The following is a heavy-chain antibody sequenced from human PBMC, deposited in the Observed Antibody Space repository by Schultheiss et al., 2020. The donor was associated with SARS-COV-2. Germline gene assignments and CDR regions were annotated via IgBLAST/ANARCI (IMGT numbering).Heavy chain of an antibody. CDR2: INPNSGGT. CDR1: GYTFTGYH. Sequence: ASVKVSCKASGYTFTGYHMHWVRQAPGQGLEWMGWINPNSGGTNYAQKFQGRVTMTRDTSISTAYMELSRLRSDDTAVYYCARERIPQRRPYYYYYMDVWGKGTTVTVSS. D-gene: IGHD6-25*01. J-gene: IGHJ6*03. CDR3: ARERIPQRRPYYYYYMDV. V-gene: IGHV1-2*02.